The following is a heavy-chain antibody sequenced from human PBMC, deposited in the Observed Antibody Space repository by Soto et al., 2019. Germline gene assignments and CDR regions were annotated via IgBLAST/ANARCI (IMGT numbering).Heavy chain of an antibody. V-gene: IGHV1-69*02. CDR1: GGTFSSYT. CDR3: ANSGGGYCSSTSCYDY. Sequence: QVQLVQSGAEVKKPGSSVKVSCKASGGTFSSYTISWVRQAPGQGLEWMGRIIPILGIANYAQKFQGRVTITADKSTSTDYMELSSLRSEDTAVYYCANSGGGYCSSTSCYDYWGQGTLVTVSS. J-gene: IGHJ4*02. D-gene: IGHD2-2*01. CDR2: IIPILGIA.